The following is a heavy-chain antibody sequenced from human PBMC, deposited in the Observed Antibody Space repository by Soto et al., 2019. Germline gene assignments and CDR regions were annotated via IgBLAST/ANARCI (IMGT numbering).Heavy chain of an antibody. CDR2: ISPHNFNT. J-gene: IGHJ4*02. Sequence: ASVKVSCKASGYTFTHFYITWVRQAPGQGLEWMGAISPHNFNTNYAQKFRGRVTLTTEKSTNTAYMDLRSLTSDDTAVYYWARDEGEYDILSGYYKAHHFDYCVQGVPVTVSS. D-gene: IGHD3-9*01. CDR3: ARDEGEYDILSGYYKAHHFDY. V-gene: IGHV1-18*01. CDR1: GYTFTHFY.